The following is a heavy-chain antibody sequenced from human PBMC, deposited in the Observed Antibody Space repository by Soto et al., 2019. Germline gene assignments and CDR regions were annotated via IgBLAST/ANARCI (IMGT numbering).Heavy chain of an antibody. V-gene: IGHV4-59*01. J-gene: IGHJ6*02. CDR2: IYYSGST. Sequence: PSETLSLTCTVSGGSISSYYWSWIRQPPGKGLDWIGYIYYSGSTNYNPSLKSRVTISVDTSKNQFSLKLSSVTAADTAVYYCARAAYSSSWSTYYYYGMDVWGQGTTVTVSS. D-gene: IGHD6-13*01. CDR1: GGSISSYY. CDR3: ARAAYSSSWSTYYYYGMDV.